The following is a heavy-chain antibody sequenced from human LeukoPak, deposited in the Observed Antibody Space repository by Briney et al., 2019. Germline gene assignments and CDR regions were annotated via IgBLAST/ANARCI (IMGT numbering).Heavy chain of an antibody. Sequence: GGSLRLSCAASGFTFDDYAMHWVRLAPGKGLEWVSGISYNSGNIGYADSVRGRFTISRDNAKKSLYLQMNSLRGEDTASYYCAKDKGDYGDLRYYFDYWGQGTLVTVSS. J-gene: IGHJ4*02. CDR1: GFTFDDYA. D-gene: IGHD4-17*01. CDR3: AKDKGDYGDLRYYFDY. V-gene: IGHV3-9*01. CDR2: ISYNSGNI.